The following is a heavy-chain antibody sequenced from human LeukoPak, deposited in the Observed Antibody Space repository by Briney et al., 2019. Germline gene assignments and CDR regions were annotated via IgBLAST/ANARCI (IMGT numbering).Heavy chain of an antibody. CDR1: GYSFTSYW. D-gene: IGHD2-15*01. CDR3: ARPRVVAATTSHGAFDI. Sequence: GESLKISCKGSGYSFTSYWIGWVRQMPGKGLEWMGIIYPGDSDTRYSPSFQGQVTISADKSISTAYLQWSSLTASDTAMYFCARPRVVAATTSHGAFDIWGQGTLVSVSS. J-gene: IGHJ3*02. V-gene: IGHV5-51*01. CDR2: IYPGDSDT.